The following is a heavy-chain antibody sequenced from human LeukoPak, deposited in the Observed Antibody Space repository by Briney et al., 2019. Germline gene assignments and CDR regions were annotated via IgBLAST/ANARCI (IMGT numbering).Heavy chain of an antibody. CDR1: GFTFSNAW. V-gene: IGHV3-15*01. CDR2: IKSKTDGGTT. D-gene: IGHD2-2*01. CDR3: TTVRQLLIGWGAFDI. Sequence: KSGGSLRLSCAASGFTFSNAWMSWVRQAPGKGLEWVGRIKSKTDGGTTDYAAPVKGRFTISRDDSKNTLYLQMNSLKTEDTAVYYCTTVRQLLIGWGAFDIWGQGTMVTVSS. J-gene: IGHJ3*02.